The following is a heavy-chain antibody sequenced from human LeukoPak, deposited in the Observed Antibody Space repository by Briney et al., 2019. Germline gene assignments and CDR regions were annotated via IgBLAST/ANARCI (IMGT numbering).Heavy chain of an antibody. CDR1: GITFSSYG. CDR2: ISYDGSNK. D-gene: IGHD2/OR15-2a*01. J-gene: IGHJ4*02. CDR3: ARGQREVLLQLFDF. V-gene: IGHV3-30*03. Sequence: GGSLRLSCAASGITFSSYGMHWVRQAPGKGLEWVAVISYDGSNKIYADSVKGRFTLSRDNSKNTLYLQMNGLCTEDTAVYYCARGQREVLLQLFDFWGQGTLVTVTS.